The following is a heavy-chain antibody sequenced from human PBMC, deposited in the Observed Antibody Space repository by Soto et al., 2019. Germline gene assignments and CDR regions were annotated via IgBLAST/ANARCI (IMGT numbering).Heavy chain of an antibody. J-gene: IGHJ4*02. CDR1: GGSSSSYY. Sequence: SETRSLTCTVAGGSSSSYYWSWIRQPPGKGLEWIGYIYFSGSTNYNPSLKSRVTMSGDTSKNQFSLKLSSVTAADTGVYYCARAACYFDYWGQGTLVTVSS. CDR3: ARAACYFDY. CDR2: IYFSGST. V-gene: IGHV4-59*01.